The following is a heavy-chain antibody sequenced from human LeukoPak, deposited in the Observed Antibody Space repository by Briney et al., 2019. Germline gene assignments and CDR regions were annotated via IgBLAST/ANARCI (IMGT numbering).Heavy chain of an antibody. CDR1: GDSITYFY. V-gene: IGHV4-4*07. J-gene: IGHJ3*02. CDR3: ARDTYCGGDCYPYAFDI. CDR2: FSSSGST. D-gene: IGHD2-21*02. Sequence: PSETLSLTCSVSGDSITYFYWSWIRQAAGKGLEWIGRFSSSGSTDYNASLKSRVTMSVDTSKNQFSLKLSSVTAADTAVYYCARDTYCGGDCYPYAFDIWGQGTMVTVSS.